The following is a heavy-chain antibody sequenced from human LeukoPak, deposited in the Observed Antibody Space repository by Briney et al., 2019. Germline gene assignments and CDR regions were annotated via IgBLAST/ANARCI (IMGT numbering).Heavy chain of an antibody. CDR1: GHTFTSYD. CDR3: ARGGPYYDYVWGSYRYKYFDY. D-gene: IGHD3-16*02. CDR2: MNPNSGNT. J-gene: IGHJ4*02. V-gene: IGHV1-8*01. Sequence: ASVKVSCKASGHTFTSYDINWVRQATGQGLEWMGWMNPNSGNTGYAQKFQGRVTMTRNTSISTAYMELSSLRSEDTAVYYCARGGPYYDYVWGSYRYKYFDYWGQGTLVTVSS.